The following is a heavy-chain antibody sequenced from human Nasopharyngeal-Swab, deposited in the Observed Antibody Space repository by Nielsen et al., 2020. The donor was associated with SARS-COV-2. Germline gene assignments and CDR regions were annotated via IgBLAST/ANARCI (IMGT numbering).Heavy chain of an antibody. J-gene: IGHJ6*02. D-gene: IGHD6-19*01. V-gene: IGHV7-4-1*02. CDR3: ARGGVAGTGYGMDV. Sequence: WVRQAPGQGLEWMGWINTNTGNPTYAQGFTGRFVFSLDTSVSTAYLQISSLKAEDTAVCYCARGGVAGTGYGMDVWGQGTTVTVSS. CDR2: INTNTGNP.